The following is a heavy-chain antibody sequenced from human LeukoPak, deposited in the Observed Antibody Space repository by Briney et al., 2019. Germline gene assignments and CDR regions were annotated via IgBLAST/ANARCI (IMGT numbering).Heavy chain of an antibody. J-gene: IGHJ1*01. CDR2: INQAGSEK. CDR1: GFTFSSSW. CDR3: VRELVVGPAEYFQH. V-gene: IGHV3-7*01. D-gene: IGHD2-8*02. Sequence: GGSLRLSCAASGFTFSSSWMSWVRQAPGKGLEWVANINQAGSEKYYVDSVKGRFTISRDNAKNSLYLQMSILRAEDTAVYYCVRELVVGPAEYFQHWGQGTLVTVSS.